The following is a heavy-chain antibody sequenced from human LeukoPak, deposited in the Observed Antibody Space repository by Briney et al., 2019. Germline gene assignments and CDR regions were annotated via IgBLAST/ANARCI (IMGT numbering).Heavy chain of an antibody. CDR3: ARVDQEPTAPFVY. CDR2: INPNSGGT. CDR1: GYTFTGYY. D-gene: IGHD1-14*01. J-gene: IGHJ4*02. V-gene: IGHV1-2*02. Sequence: ASVKVSCKASGYTFTGYYMHWVRQAPGQGLEWMGWINPNSGGTNYAQKFQGRVTMTRDTSISTAYMELSRLRSDDTAVYYCARVDQEPTAPFVYWGQGTLVTVSS.